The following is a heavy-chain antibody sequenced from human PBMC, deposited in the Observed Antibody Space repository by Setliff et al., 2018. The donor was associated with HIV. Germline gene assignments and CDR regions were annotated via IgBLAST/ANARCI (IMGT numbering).Heavy chain of an antibody. CDR2: ISPSNGCT. J-gene: IGHJ5*02. CDR3: ARGYCGGGICYSPNWLDP. D-gene: IGHD2-15*01. CDR1: GYTFSSYG. V-gene: IGHV1-18*01. Sequence: ASVKVSCKASGYTFSSYGISWVRQAPGQGLEWMGWISPSNGCTDYAQKFRDRVTLTTDTSTSTAYMEIKSLTPDDTAVYYCARGYCGGGICYSPNWLDPWGQGTPVTVSS.